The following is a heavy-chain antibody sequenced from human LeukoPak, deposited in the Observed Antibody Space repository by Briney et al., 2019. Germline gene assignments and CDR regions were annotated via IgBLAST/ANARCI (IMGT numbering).Heavy chain of an antibody. J-gene: IGHJ4*02. V-gene: IGHV3-23*01. CDR2: ISGSGGST. CDR3: AKDRYYYGSGSQNDY. D-gene: IGHD3-10*01. CDR1: GFTFSSYA. Sequence: GGSLRLSCAASGFTFSSYAMSWVRQAPGKGLEWVSAISGSGGSTYYADSVKGRFTISRDNSKNTLYLQMNSLRAEDTAVYYCAKDRYYYGSGSQNDYWGQGTLVTVSS.